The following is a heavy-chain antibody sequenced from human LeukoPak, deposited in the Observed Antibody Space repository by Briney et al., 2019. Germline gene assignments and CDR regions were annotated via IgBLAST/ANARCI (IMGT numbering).Heavy chain of an antibody. V-gene: IGHV1-69*05. CDR2: IIPIFGTA. Sequence: SVKVSCKASGSTFSSYAISWVRQAPGQGLEWMGGIIPIFGTANYAQKFQGRVTITTDESTSTAYMELSSLRSEDTAVYYCARDQRLLGGATFHYYYYMDVWGKGTTVTVSS. J-gene: IGHJ6*03. D-gene: IGHD1-26*01. CDR1: GSTFSSYA. CDR3: ARDQRLLGGATFHYYYYMDV.